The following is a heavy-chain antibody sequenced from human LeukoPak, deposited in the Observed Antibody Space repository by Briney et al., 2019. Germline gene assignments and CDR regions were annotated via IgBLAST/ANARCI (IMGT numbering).Heavy chain of an antibody. CDR1: GFTVSSNY. Sequence: GGSLRLSCAASGFTVSSNYMSWVRQAPGKGLEWVSVIYSGGSTYYADSVKGRFTISRDNSKNTLYLQMNSLRAEDTAVYYCARDGSRSPMDYWGQGTLVTVSS. J-gene: IGHJ4*02. D-gene: IGHD5-12*01. V-gene: IGHV3-53*01. CDR3: ARDGSRSPMDY. CDR2: IYSGGST.